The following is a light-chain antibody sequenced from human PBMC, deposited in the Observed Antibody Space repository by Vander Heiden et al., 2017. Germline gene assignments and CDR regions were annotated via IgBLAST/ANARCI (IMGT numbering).Light chain of an antibody. CDR1: QSVSSSY. J-gene: IGKJ1*01. CDR3: QQYGRSPRT. Sequence: DSVFTESTDTLSLSPGERATLSCRASQSVSSSYLAWYQQQPGPATLLLNYGATSSAGSTPDLSSGGASATVSPTTISIVQHDDAAYYYRQQYGRSPRTFGQGTKVEIK. V-gene: IGKV3-20*01. CDR2: GAT.